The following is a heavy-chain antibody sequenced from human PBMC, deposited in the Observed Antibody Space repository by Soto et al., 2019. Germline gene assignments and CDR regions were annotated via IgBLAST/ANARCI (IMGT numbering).Heavy chain of an antibody. CDR1: GGSFSGYY. V-gene: IGHV4-34*01. CDR2: INHSGST. Sequence: PWGTLSLSCAVYGGSFSGYYWSWIRQPPGKGLEWIGEINHSGSTNYNPAIKSRVTISVDTSKNQSSLKLSSVTAADTAVYYCARPWAYSSGWYRTYYFDYWGQGTLVTVSS. J-gene: IGHJ4*02. D-gene: IGHD6-19*01. CDR3: ARPWAYSSGWYRTYYFDY.